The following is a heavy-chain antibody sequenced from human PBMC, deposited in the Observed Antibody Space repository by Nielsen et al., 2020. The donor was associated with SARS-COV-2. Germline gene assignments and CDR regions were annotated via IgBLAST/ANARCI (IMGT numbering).Heavy chain of an antibody. CDR3: ARLVVPSAALDF. V-gene: IGHV4-38-2*01. D-gene: IGHD6-13*01. J-gene: IGHJ4*02. Sequence: WIRQPPGKGLEWIGSIYHSGSTYYNPSLKSRVTISVDTSKNQFSLKLTSVTAADTAAYYCARLVVPSAALDFWGQGALVTVSS. CDR2: IYHSGST.